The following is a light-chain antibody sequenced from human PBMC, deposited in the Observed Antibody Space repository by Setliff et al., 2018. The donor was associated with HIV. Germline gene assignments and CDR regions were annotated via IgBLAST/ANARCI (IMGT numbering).Light chain of an antibody. CDR2: DVT. CDR1: NNDIGDYNY. J-gene: IGLJ1*01. V-gene: IGLV2-14*03. Sequence: QSALTQPRSVSGSPGQSITISCTGSNNDIGDYNYVSWYQQHPVNTPKLIIYDVTNRPSGVSDRFSASKSGNTASLTISGLQADDEADYYCSSWTGSSTLMFGTGTKVTVL. CDR3: SSWTGSSTLM.